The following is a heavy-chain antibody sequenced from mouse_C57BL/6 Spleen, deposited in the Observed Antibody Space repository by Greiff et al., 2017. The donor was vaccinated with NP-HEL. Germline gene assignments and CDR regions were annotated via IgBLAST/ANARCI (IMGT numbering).Heavy chain of an antibody. CDR3: ARGPYYDYDEFAY. D-gene: IGHD2-4*01. Sequence: VQLQESGPELVKPGASVKISCKASGYAFSSSWMNWVKQRPGKGLEWIGRIYPGDGDTNYNGKFKGKATLTADKSSSTAYMQLSSLTSEDSAVYFCARGPYYDYDEFAYWGQGTLVTVSA. V-gene: IGHV1-82*01. CDR1: GYAFSSSW. CDR2: IYPGDGDT. J-gene: IGHJ3*01.